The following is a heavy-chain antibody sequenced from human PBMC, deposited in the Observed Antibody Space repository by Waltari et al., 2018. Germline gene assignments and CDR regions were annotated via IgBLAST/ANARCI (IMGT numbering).Heavy chain of an antibody. Sequence: QVTLKESGPVLVKPTQTLTLTCTFSGFSLSTSGMCVSWIRPPPGKALEWLARIDWDDDKFYSTSLKTRLTISKDTSKNQVVLTMTNMDPVDTATYYCARVYYYGSGSYSPYYYMDVWGKGTTVTVSS. CDR1: GFSLSTSGMC. V-gene: IGHV2-70*16. CDR3: ARVYYYGSGSYSPYYYMDV. CDR2: IDWDDDK. D-gene: IGHD3-10*01. J-gene: IGHJ6*03.